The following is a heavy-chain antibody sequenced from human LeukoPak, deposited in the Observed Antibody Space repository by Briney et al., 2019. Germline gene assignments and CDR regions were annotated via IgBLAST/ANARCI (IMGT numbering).Heavy chain of an antibody. CDR1: GGSFSGYY. D-gene: IGHD5-24*01. V-gene: IGHV4-34*01. Sequence: SETLSLTCAVYGGSFSGYYWSWLRQPPGKGLEWIGEINHSGSTNYNPSLKSRVTISVDTSKNQFSLKLSSVTAADTAVYYCARSQLRWLQSPIHFDYWGQGTLVTVSS. CDR2: INHSGST. J-gene: IGHJ4*02. CDR3: ARSQLRWLQSPIHFDY.